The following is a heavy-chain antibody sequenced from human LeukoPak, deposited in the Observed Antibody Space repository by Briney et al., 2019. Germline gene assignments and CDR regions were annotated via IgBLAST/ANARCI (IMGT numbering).Heavy chain of an antibody. J-gene: IGHJ6*03. Sequence: ASVKVSFKASGGTFSSYTISWVRQAPGQGLEWMGRIIPLLGIPNYAQNFQGRLTTTADKSTRTVYMELGSLRSDDTAVYYCAAGNYDILTAQTYYYMDVWGKGTTVTVSS. V-gene: IGHV1-69*02. CDR1: GGTFSSYT. CDR3: AAGNYDILTAQTYYYMDV. D-gene: IGHD3-9*01. CDR2: IIPLLGIP.